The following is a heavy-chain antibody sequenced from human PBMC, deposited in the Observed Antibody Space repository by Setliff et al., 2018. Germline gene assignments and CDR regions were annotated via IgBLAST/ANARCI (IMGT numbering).Heavy chain of an antibody. Sequence: SETLSLTCTVSSGSVSSYYWSWIRQPPGKGLEWIAYIYYSGSTNYNLSLKSRVTISVDTSKNQFSLKLSSVTAADTAVYYCAREWGSSSWSSPRYYYYGMDVWGQGTTVTVSS. D-gene: IGHD6-13*01. CDR3: AREWGSSSWSSPRYYYYGMDV. J-gene: IGHJ6*02. CDR2: IYYSGST. CDR1: SGSVSSYY. V-gene: IGHV4-59*02.